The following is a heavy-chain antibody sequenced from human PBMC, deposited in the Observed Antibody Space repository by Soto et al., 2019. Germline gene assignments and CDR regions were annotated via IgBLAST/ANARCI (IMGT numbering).Heavy chain of an antibody. CDR1: GGSISSGGYS. V-gene: IGHV4-30-2*01. CDR3: ARRPLHHY. CDR2: IYHSGSI. J-gene: IGHJ4*02. Sequence: NPSETLSLTCAVSGGSISSGGYSWSWIRQPPGKGLEWIGYIYHSGSIYYNPSLKSRVTISVDRSKNQFSLKLSSVTAADTAIYYCARRPLHHYWGQGTLVIVSS.